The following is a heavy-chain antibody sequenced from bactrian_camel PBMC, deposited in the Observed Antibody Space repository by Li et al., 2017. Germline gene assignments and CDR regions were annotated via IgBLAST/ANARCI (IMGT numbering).Heavy chain of an antibody. CDR3: AKEDPDAGRAV. CDR2: IHSGGSTT. Sequence: HVQLVESGGGLVQPGGSLKLSCRPSGYRFSSYDVHWVRQVPGKGLEWISVIHSGGSTTFYADSVKGRFTLSRDDAKNEPYLQLNSLKPEDTAMYYCAKEDPDAGRAVWGQGTQVTVS. J-gene: IGHJ4*01. V-gene: IGHV3S1*01. D-gene: IGHD6*01. CDR1: GYRFSSYD.